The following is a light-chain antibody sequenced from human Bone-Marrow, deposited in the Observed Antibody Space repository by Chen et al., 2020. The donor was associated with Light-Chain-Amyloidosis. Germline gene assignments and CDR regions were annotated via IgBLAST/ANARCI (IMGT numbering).Light chain of an antibody. J-gene: IGLJ1*01. CDR3: SSYTITNTLV. CDR2: EVT. Sequence: QSALTQPASVSGSPGQSITISCTETSSDVGGDNHVSWYQQHPDKAPTLMIYEVTKRPSWVTDRFSGSKSANTASLTISGLQTEDEADYYCSSYTITNTLVFGSGTRVTVL. V-gene: IGLV2-14*01. CDR1: SSDVGGDNH.